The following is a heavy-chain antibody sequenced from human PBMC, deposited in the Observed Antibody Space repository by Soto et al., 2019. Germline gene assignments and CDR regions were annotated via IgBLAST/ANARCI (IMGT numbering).Heavy chain of an antibody. Sequence: QVQLQQWGAGLLKPSETLSLTCAVYGGSFSGYYWSWIRQPPWKGLEWIGEINHSGSTNYNPSLKSRVTISVDTSKNQFSLKLSSVTAADTAVYYCARGRIAVAGRIYFDYWGQGTLVTVSS. J-gene: IGHJ4*02. D-gene: IGHD6-19*01. CDR1: GGSFSGYY. V-gene: IGHV4-34*01. CDR3: ARGRIAVAGRIYFDY. CDR2: INHSGST.